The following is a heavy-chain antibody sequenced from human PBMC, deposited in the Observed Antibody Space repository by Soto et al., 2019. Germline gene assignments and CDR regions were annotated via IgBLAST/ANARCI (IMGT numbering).Heavy chain of an antibody. J-gene: IGHJ4*02. V-gene: IGHV1-69*13. Sequence: SVKVSCKASGGLFSSYPISWVRQVPGQGLEWMGGIIPVFQTAYYTQRFQGRVTITADESTNTAYVELSSLRSEDTAIYYCARGGSGYTWFNEFWGQGTLVTVSS. D-gene: IGHD3-22*01. CDR1: GGLFSSYP. CDR3: ARGGSGYTWFNEF. CDR2: IIPVFQTA.